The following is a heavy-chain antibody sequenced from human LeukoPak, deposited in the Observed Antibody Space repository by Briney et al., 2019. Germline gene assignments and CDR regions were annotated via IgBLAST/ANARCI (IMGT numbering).Heavy chain of an antibody. D-gene: IGHD1-1*01. CDR3: PTAGGWAWYNIDY. V-gene: IGHV3-15*01. CDR1: VFTFSNAW. J-gene: IGHJ4*02. Sequence: GGSLRLSCAASVFTFSNAWMSWVRQAPGRGVEWVGGNKSKTDGGTTDYAAPVKGRFTISRDDTNNTLYLQMNSLKTEDTAVYYCPTAGGWAWYNIDYCGQATLVTASS. CDR2: NKSKTDGGTT.